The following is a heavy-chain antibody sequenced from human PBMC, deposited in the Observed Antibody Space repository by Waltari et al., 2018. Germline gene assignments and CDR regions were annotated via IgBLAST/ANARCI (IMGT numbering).Heavy chain of an antibody. J-gene: IGHJ6*02. CDR2: SWMNGINK. D-gene: IGHD3-9*01. CDR1: GFTFSSYG. CDR3: ARFPYYDILTGPPNYGMDV. V-gene: IGHV3-33*01. Sequence: QVQLVESGGGVVQPGRSLRLSCAASGFTFSSYGMHWVRQAPGKGLEWVDVSWMNGINKTDEGAVKGRFTISRGKYKDTVYLKMNSLRAEDTAVYYCARFPYYDILTGPPNYGMDVWGQGTTVTVSS.